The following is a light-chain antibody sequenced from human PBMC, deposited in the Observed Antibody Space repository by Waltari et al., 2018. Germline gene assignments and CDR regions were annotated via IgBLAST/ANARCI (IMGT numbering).Light chain of an antibody. J-gene: IGLJ1*01. CDR1: KLGDKY. Sequence: SYELTQPPSVSVSPGQTASITCSGDKLGDKYACWYQQKPGQSPVLVIYQDNKLPSGIPELFSGFYSGNTATLTNSGTQAMDEADYYCQAWDSSTADVFGTGTKVTVL. CDR2: QDN. CDR3: QAWDSSTADV. V-gene: IGLV3-1*01.